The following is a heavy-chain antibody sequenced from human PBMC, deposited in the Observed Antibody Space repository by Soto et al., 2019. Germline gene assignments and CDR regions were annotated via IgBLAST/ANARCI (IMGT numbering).Heavy chain of an antibody. Sequence: SETLSLTCTVSGGSVSSGNYYWSWIRQPPGKGLEWIGYIYFSGSTNYNPSLKSRVTISLDTSKNQLSLKLRSVTAADTAVYYCARGGGIVVARNSWSSWGQGTLVTVSS. CDR1: GGSVSSGNYY. D-gene: IGHD6-19*01. CDR3: ARGGGIVVARNSWSS. CDR2: IYFSGST. V-gene: IGHV4-61*01. J-gene: IGHJ5*02.